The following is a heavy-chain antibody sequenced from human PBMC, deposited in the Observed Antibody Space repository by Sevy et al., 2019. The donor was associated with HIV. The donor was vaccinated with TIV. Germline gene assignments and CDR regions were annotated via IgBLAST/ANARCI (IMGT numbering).Heavy chain of an antibody. CDR1: GGSISSSTYY. CDR3: ARLGGLRFFDWSSLNYFDY. J-gene: IGHJ4*02. V-gene: IGHV4-39*01. D-gene: IGHD3-9*01. Sequence: SETLSLTCSVSGGSISSSTYYWGWIRQPPGRGLEWIGSVYFTGSTYYNPSPKSRVTISVDTSKNELSLKVNSVTAADTAVYYCARLGGLRFFDWSSLNYFDYWGQGTLVTVSS. CDR2: VYFTGST.